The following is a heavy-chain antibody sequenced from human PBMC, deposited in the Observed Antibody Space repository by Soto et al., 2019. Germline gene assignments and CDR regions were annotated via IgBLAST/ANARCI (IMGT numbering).Heavy chain of an antibody. CDR2: VSFDGGNQ. J-gene: IGHJ4*02. Sequence: GGSLRLSCAASGFTFSSYAMHWVRQAPGKGLEWVVIVSFDGGNQYYTDSVKGRFTVSRDNSKNTLYLQMNSLRVEDTAVYYCAKSRDPSNVAAPYYFDYWGQGTLVTVS. V-gene: IGHV3-30*18. CDR1: GFTFSSYA. CDR3: AKSRDPSNVAAPYYFDY. D-gene: IGHD4-4*01.